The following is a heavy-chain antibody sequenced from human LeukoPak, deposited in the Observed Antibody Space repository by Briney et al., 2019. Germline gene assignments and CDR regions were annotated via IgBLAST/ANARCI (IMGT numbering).Heavy chain of an antibody. CDR3: VIFPGR. Sequence: GGSLTLSWPASGFRVIHAWLSWVHQPPGQGLEWVGSIKSRAERRTTGYAAPVEGRFNISRDDSENTLYPQMNSLQIDDTALYYCVIFPGRWGQGSLITVSA. CDR2: IKSRAERRTT. D-gene: IGHD3-10*01. J-gene: IGHJ4*02. V-gene: IGHV3-15*05. CDR1: GFRVIHAW.